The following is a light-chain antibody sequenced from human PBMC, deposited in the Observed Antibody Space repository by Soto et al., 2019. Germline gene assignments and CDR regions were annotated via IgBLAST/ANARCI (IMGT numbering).Light chain of an antibody. CDR3: QQYGSSPWT. J-gene: IGKJ1*01. V-gene: IGKV3-20*01. Sequence: EIVMTQSPATLPLSPGERVTLSFRASQSVSIDLAWYQQKPGQAPRLLIYGASSRATGIPDRFSGSGSGTDFTLTISRLEPEDFAVYYCQQYGSSPWTFGQGTKVDI. CDR1: QSVSID. CDR2: GAS.